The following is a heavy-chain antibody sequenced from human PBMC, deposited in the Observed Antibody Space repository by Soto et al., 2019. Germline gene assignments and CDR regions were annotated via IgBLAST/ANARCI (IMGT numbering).Heavy chain of an antibody. Sequence: QVQLVQSGAEVKKPGASVKVSCKASGYTFTSYGISWVRQAPGQGLEWMGWISAYNGNTNYAQKLQGRVTMTTDTSTSTAYMELRSLRSDDTAVYYCARDPRIAVAGTGSGFLSADDYWGQGTLVTVSS. CDR3: ARDPRIAVAGTGSGFLSADDY. CDR1: GYTFTSYG. J-gene: IGHJ4*02. CDR2: ISAYNGNT. D-gene: IGHD6-19*01. V-gene: IGHV1-18*01.